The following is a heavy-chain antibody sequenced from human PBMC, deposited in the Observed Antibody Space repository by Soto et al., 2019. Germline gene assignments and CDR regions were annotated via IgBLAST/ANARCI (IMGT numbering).Heavy chain of an antibody. CDR3: ARGLYYYDSSGYSPRYGMDV. J-gene: IGHJ6*02. CDR1: GGTFSSYA. D-gene: IGHD3-22*01. V-gene: IGHV1-69*13. Sequence: SVKVSCKASGGTFSSYAISWVRQAPGQGLEWMGGIIPIFGTANYAQKFQGRVTITADESTSTAYMELSSLRSEDTAVYYCARGLYYYDSSGYSPRYGMDVWGQGNKVTVSS. CDR2: IIPIFGTA.